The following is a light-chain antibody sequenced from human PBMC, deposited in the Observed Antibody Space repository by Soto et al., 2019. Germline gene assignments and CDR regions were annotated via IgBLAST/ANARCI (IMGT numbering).Light chain of an antibody. CDR1: HIVMKD. J-gene: IGKJ1*01. CDR3: QQYASSRT. Sequence: EIVLTQSPGTQSLSPGERATLSCRASHIVMKDLAWYQQKPGQAPRLLIYGASTRAAGIPDRFSGSGSGTDFTLTISRLEPADFAVYYCQQYASSRTFGQGTKVDIK. V-gene: IGKV3-20*01. CDR2: GAS.